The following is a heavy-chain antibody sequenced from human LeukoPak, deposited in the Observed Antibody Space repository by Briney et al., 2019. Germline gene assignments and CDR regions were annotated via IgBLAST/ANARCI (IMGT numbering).Heavy chain of an antibody. D-gene: IGHD2-8*01. CDR2: INHSGSA. CDR3: ARGRSGYCTNGVCYTYFGY. CDR1: GGSFSGYY. Sequence: SETLSLTCAVYGGSFSGYYWSWIRQPPGKGLEWIGEINHSGSANYNPSLKSRVTISVDTSKNQFSLKLSSVTAADTAVYYCARGRSGYCTNGVCYTYFGYWGQGTLVTVSS. V-gene: IGHV4-34*01. J-gene: IGHJ4*02.